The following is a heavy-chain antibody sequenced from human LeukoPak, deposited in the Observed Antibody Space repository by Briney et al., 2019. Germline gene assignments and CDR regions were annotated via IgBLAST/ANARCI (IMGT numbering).Heavy chain of an antibody. Sequence: SETLSLTFTVSGASVNGYYWGWIRQPPGKGLEWIGYVYYTGGTNYNPSLESRVTISVDTSKNQFSLKLSSVTAADTAVYYCARQRLPGPFDYWGQGTLVTVSS. V-gene: IGHV4-59*08. CDR3: ARQRLPGPFDY. CDR1: GASVNGYY. D-gene: IGHD6-25*01. CDR2: VYYTGGT. J-gene: IGHJ4*02.